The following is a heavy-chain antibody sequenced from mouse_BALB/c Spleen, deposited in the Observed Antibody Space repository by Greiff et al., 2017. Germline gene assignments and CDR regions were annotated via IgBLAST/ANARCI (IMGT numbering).Heavy chain of an antibody. J-gene: IGHJ1*01. CDR2: ILPGSGST. CDR3: ARGGLLRLRYFDV. V-gene: IGHV1-9*01. D-gene: IGHD1-2*01. CDR1: GYTFSSYW. Sequence: VQLVESGAELMKPGASVKISCKATGYTFSSYWIEWVKQRPGHGLEWIGEILPGSGSTNYNEKFKGKATFTADTSSNTAYMQLSSLTSEDSAVYYCARGGLLRLRYFDVWGAGTTVTVSS.